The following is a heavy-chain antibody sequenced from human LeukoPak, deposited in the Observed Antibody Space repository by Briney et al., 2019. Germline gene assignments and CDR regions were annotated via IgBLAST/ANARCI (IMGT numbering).Heavy chain of an antibody. CDR1: GGSISSGGYY. CDR2: IYYSGST. D-gene: IGHD3-22*01. J-gene: IGHJ4*02. Sequence: PSETLSLTCAVSGGSISSGGYYWSWIRQPPGKGLEWLGYIYYSGSTNYNPSLKSRVTISVDTSKNQFSLKLSSVTAADTAVYYCARTSYYDSSGYCYDYWGQGTLVTVSS. V-gene: IGHV4-61*08. CDR3: ARTSYYDSSGYCYDY.